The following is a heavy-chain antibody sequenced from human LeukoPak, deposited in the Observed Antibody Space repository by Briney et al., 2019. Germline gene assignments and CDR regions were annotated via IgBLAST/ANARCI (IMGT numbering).Heavy chain of an antibody. J-gene: IGHJ6*03. Sequence: SETLSLTCAVYGGSFSGYYWSWLRQPPGKGLEWIGEINHSGSTNYNPSLKSLVTISVDTSKNQFSLKLSSVTAADTAVYYCARLGQWLVQPHPYYYYYYMDVWGKGTTVTISS. CDR1: GGSFSGYY. D-gene: IGHD6-19*01. CDR2: INHSGST. CDR3: ARLGQWLVQPHPYYYYYYMDV. V-gene: IGHV4-34*01.